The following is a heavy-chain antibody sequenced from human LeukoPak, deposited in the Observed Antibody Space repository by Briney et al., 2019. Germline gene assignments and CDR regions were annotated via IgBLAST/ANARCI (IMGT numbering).Heavy chain of an antibody. V-gene: IGHV3-53*01. J-gene: IGHJ4*02. CDR1: GFTVSGNY. Sequence: GGSLRLSCAASGFTVSGNYMSWVRQAPGEGLGWVSIIYSGGSTSYADSVKGRFTISRDNSKNTLYLQMNSLRAEDTAVYYCARSSGPDAPDYWGQGTLVTVSS. CDR2: IYSGGST. CDR3: ARSSGPDAPDY. D-gene: IGHD7-27*01.